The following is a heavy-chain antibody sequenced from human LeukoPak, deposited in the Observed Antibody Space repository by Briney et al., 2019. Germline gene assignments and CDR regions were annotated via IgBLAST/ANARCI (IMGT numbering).Heavy chain of an antibody. CDR3: AKAVLRFLERHLGGWYFDL. CDR1: GFTFSSYA. CDR2: ISGSGGSI. Sequence: PGGSLRLSCAASGFTFSSYAMSWVRQAPGKGLEWVSAISGSGGSIYYADSVKGRFTISRDNSKNTLYLQMNSLRAEDTAVYYCAKAVLRFLERHLGGWYFDLWGRGTLVTVSS. V-gene: IGHV3-23*01. J-gene: IGHJ2*01. D-gene: IGHD3-3*01.